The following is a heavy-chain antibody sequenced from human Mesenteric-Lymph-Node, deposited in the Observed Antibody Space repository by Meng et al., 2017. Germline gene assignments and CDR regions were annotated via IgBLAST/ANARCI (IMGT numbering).Heavy chain of an antibody. CDR3: AKSLSTSGSGTYCSDY. J-gene: IGHJ4*02. CDR1: GFTFSSYA. D-gene: IGHD3-10*01. CDR2: ISYDGSNK. V-gene: IGHV3-30*04. Sequence: GGSLRLSCAASGFTFSSYAMHWVRQAPGKGLEWVAVISYDGSNKYYADSVKGRFTMSRDNSKNTVYLHMNSLRAEDTTVYYCAKSLSTSGSGTYCSDYWGQGTLVTVSS.